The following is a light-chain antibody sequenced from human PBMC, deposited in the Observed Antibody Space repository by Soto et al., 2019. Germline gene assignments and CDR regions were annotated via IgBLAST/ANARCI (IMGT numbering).Light chain of an antibody. CDR3: QHRFKWPVS. CDR1: QSVRRY. V-gene: IGKV3-11*01. CDR2: DAS. Sequence: DIVLTQFPATLSLSPGETATLSCRASQSVRRYLAWYQQKPGQAPRLLISDASDRATGTPVRFSGRGYGTDFTLTITSLAPEDFAVYYCQHRFKWPVSFGQETRLETK. J-gene: IGKJ5*01.